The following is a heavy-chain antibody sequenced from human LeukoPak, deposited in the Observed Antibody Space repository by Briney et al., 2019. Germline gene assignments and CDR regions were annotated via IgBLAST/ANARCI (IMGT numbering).Heavy chain of an antibody. Sequence: PGRSLRLSCAASGFTFSSYAMHWVRQAPGKGLEWVAVISYDGSNKYYADSVKGRFTISRDNSKNTLYLQMNSLRAEDTAVYYCARDKVYPDYWGQGTLVTVSS. CDR2: ISYDGSNK. CDR3: ARDKVYPDY. J-gene: IGHJ4*02. V-gene: IGHV3-30*04. CDR1: GFTFSSYA. D-gene: IGHD2/OR15-2a*01.